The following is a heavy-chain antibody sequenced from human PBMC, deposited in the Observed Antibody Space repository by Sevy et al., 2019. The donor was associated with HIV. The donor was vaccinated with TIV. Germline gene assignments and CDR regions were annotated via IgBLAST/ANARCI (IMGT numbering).Heavy chain of an antibody. J-gene: IGHJ4*02. D-gene: IGHD3-22*01. CDR3: ARQRASSGYFYFDS. CDR1: GGSISSGDYY. CDR2: IFYSGST. V-gene: IGHV4-30-4*01. Sequence: SETLSLTCTVSGGSISSGDYYWSWIRQPPGKGLDGIGYIFYSGSTYFNPSLKSLVTISLDTSKSQFSLRLSSVTAADTAVFYCARQRASSGYFYFDSWGQGTLVTVSS.